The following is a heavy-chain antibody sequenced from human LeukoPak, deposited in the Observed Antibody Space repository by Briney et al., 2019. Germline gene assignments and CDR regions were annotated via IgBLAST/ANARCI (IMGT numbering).Heavy chain of an antibody. J-gene: IGHJ4*02. CDR2: IYYSGST. CDR3: ARGKVRGAPFDY. D-gene: IGHD3-10*01. V-gene: IGHV4-30-4*01. Sequence: SETLSLTCTVSGGSISSGDYYWSWIRQPPGKGLEWIGYIYYSGSTYYNPSLESRVTISVDTSKNQFSLKLSSVTAADTAVYYCARGKVRGAPFDYWGQGTLVTVSS. CDR1: GGSISSGDYY.